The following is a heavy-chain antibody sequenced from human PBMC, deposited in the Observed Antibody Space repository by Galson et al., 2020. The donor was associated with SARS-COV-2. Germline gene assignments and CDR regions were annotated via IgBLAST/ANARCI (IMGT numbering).Heavy chain of an antibody. CDR3: TKFKISSLYYSDSRGDDAFDI. J-gene: IGHJ3*02. CDR1: GFAFSSFA. V-gene: IGHV3-23*01. D-gene: IGHD3-22*01. Sequence: GESLKISCAASGFAFSSFAMTWVRQAPGKGLEWVSTISGAGYNTYYADSVRGRFTISRDSSKNTLFLQMNSLRAEDTAIYYCTKFKISSLYYSDSRGDDAFDIWGQGTMLTVSS. CDR2: ISGAGYNT.